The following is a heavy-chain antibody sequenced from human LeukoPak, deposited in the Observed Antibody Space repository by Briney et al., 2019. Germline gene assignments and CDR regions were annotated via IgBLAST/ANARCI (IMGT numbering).Heavy chain of an antibody. V-gene: IGHV1-2*06. CDR2: INPNSGGT. CDR1: GYTFTCYY. D-gene: IGHD5-12*01. J-gene: IGHJ3*02. Sequence: GASVKVSCKASGYTFTCYYMHWVRQAPGQGLEWMGRINPNSGGTNYAQKFQGRVTMTRDTSISTAYLQWSSLKASDTAMYYCARHGGYSAYDEASLDIWGQGTMVTVSS. CDR3: ARHGGYSAYDEASLDI.